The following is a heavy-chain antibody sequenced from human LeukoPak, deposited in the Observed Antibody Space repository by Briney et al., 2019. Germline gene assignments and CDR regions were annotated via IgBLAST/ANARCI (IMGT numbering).Heavy chain of an antibody. CDR2: NYYSGST. Sequence: SETLSLTCTVSGGSISTYYWTWIRQPPGKGLEWIGYNYYSGSTNYNPSLKSRVTISVDTSKNQFSLKLSSVTAADTAVYYCAWAYCSGGTCYSSRGMFDPWGQGTLVTVSS. CDR1: GGSISTYY. J-gene: IGHJ5*02. V-gene: IGHV4-59*01. D-gene: IGHD2-15*01. CDR3: AWAYCSGGTCYSSRGMFDP.